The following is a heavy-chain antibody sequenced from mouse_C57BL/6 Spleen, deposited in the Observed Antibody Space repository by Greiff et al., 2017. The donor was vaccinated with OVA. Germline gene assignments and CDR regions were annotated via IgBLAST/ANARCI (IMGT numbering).Heavy chain of an antibody. CDR3: TRVWLLRGDAMDY. D-gene: IGHD2-3*01. J-gene: IGHJ4*01. V-gene: IGHV5-9-1*02. CDR1: GFTFSSYA. CDR2: ISSGGDYI. Sequence: EVKLMESGEGLVKPGGSLKLSCAASGFTFSSYAMSWVRQTPEKRLEWVAYISSGGDYIYYADTVKGRFTISRDNARNTLYLQMSSLKSEDTAMYYCTRVWLLRGDAMDYWGQGTSVTVSS.